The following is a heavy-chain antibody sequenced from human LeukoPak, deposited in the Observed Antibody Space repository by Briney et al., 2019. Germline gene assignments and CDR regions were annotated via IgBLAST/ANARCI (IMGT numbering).Heavy chain of an antibody. J-gene: IGHJ6*03. CDR3: ARADGYAYYYMDV. D-gene: IGHD3-16*01. CDR1: GYTFTSYG. Sequence: GASVKVSCKASGYTFTSYGISWARQAPGQGLEWMGWITAYNGNANYAQKFQGRVTMTTDTSTTTAYMELRSLRSDDTAVYYCARADGYAYYYMDVWGKGTTVTVSS. V-gene: IGHV1-18*01. CDR2: ITAYNGNA.